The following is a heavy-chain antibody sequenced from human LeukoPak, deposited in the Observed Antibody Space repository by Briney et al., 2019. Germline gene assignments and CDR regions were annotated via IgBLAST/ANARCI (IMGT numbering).Heavy chain of an antibody. CDR1: GFTFSSYA. CDR3: AKDGPIGGYFQH. J-gene: IGHJ1*01. CDR2: ISGSGGST. Sequence: PGGSLRLSCAASGFTFSSYAMSSVRQAPGKGLEWVSAISGSGGSTYYADSVKGRFTISRDNSKNTLYLQMNSLRAEDTTVYYCAKDGPIGGYFQHWGQGTLVTVSS. D-gene: IGHD3-16*01. V-gene: IGHV3-23*01.